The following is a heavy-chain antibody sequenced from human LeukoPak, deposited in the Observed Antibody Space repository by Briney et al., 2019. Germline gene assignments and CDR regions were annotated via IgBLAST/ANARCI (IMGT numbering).Heavy chain of an antibody. CDR1: GFTFTGHN. CDR2: ISISSGTI. Sequence: PGGSLRLSCAASGFTFTGHNMNWVRQAPGKGLEWVAYISISSGTIYYADSVKGRFSISRDNAKSSLDLQMNSLRAEDTAVYYCVRGGVDYWGQGTLVTVSS. V-gene: IGHV3-48*04. CDR3: VRGGVDY. D-gene: IGHD3-16*01. J-gene: IGHJ4*02.